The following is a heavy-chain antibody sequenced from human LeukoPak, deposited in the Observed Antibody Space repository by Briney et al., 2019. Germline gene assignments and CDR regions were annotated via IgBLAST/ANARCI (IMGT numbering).Heavy chain of an antibody. V-gene: IGHV3-23*01. D-gene: IGHD5-24*01. CDR2: IGGSDGGT. CDR1: GFTFSTYG. J-gene: IGHJ4*02. CDR3: AKSGYNRFDY. Sequence: GGTLRLSCAASGFTFSTYGMSWVRQAPGKGLEWVSAIGGSDGGTYYADSVKGRFTISRDNSKNTLILQMNSLRAEDTAVYYCAKSGYNRFDYWGQGILVTVSS.